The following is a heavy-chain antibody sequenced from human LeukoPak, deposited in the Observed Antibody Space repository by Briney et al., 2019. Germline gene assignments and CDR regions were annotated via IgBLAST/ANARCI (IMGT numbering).Heavy chain of an antibody. V-gene: IGHV3-7*01. CDR3: ARDGGYLDAFDI. J-gene: IGHJ3*02. D-gene: IGHD2-15*01. CDR2: IKQDGSEK. CDR1: GFTFSIYW. Sequence: PGGSLRLSCAASGFTFSIYWMSWVRQAPGKGLEWVANIKQDGSEKYYVDSVKGRFTISRDNAKNSLYLQMNSLRAEDTAVYYCARDGGYLDAFDIWGQGTMVTVSS.